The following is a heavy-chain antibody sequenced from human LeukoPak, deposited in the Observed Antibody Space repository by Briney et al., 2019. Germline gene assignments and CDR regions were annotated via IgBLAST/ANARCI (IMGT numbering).Heavy chain of an antibody. D-gene: IGHD3-10*01. CDR1: GFTFSSFG. CDR3: AKVTTMLRGCLDY. V-gene: IGHV3-33*06. Sequence: PGGSLRLSCAASGFTFSSFGMHWVRQAPGKGLEWVAVIWYGGTNKYYADSVKGRFTISRDNSRNTLYLQMNSLRAEDTAVYYCAKVTTMLRGCLDYWGQGTLVTVSS. CDR2: IWYGGTNK. J-gene: IGHJ4*02.